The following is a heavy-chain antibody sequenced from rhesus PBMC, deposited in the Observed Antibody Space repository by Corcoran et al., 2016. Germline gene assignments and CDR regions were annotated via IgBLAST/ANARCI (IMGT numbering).Heavy chain of an antibody. V-gene: IGHV1S2*01. J-gene: IGHJ2*01. Sequence: QVQLVQSGAEVKKPGSSVKVSCKTSGYTFTDYYMHWVRQAPRQGLEWMGWINPYNGNTKYAQKFQGRVIMTRDTSTSTAYMELSSLRSEDTAVYYCARLRYCSSTYCSEFDLWGPGTPITISS. CDR1: GYTFTDYY. D-gene: IGHD2-15*01. CDR3: ARLRYCSSTYCSEFDL. CDR2: INPYNGNT.